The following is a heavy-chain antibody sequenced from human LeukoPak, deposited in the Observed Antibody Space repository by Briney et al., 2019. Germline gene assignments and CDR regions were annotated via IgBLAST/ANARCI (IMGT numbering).Heavy chain of an antibody. J-gene: IGHJ6*03. CDR3: ARRRGYCSSTSCYDTYYYYYYMDV. CDR2: INSDGSST. V-gene: IGHV3-74*01. Sequence: GGSLRLSCAASGFTFSSYWMHWVRHAPGKGLVWVSRINSDGSSTSYADSVKGRFTISRDNAKNTLYLQMNSLRAEDTAVYYCARRRGYCSSTSCYDTYYYYYYMDVWGKGTTVTISS. CDR1: GFTFSSYW. D-gene: IGHD2-2*01.